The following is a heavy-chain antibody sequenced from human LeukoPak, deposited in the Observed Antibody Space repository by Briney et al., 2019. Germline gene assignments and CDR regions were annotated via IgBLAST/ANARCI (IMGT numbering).Heavy chain of an antibody. CDR1: GGSFRGYY. CDR2: INHSGST. D-gene: IGHD6-13*01. CDR3: ARGVTGYSSSWYPLAGAFDI. V-gene: IGHV4-34*01. Sequence: SETLSLTCAVYGGSFRGYYWSWIRQPPGKGLAWIGEINHSGSTNYNQSLKHRDTISVDTSKNHFSLKLRSVTAADTAVYYCARGVTGYSSSWYPLAGAFDIWGQGTMVTVSS. J-gene: IGHJ3*02.